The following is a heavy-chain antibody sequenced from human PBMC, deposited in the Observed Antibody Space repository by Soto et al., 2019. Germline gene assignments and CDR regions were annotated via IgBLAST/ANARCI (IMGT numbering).Heavy chain of an antibody. V-gene: IGHV4-39*01. Sequence: QLQLQESGPGLVKPSETLSLTCTVSGGSISSSSYYWGWIRQPPGKGLEWIGSIYYSGSTYYNPSLESRVTISVDTSKNQFSLKLSSVTAADTAVYYCAKTRKDYYYGMDVWGQGTTVTVSS. J-gene: IGHJ6*02. CDR1: GGSISSSSYY. CDR3: AKTRKDYYYGMDV. CDR2: IYYSGST.